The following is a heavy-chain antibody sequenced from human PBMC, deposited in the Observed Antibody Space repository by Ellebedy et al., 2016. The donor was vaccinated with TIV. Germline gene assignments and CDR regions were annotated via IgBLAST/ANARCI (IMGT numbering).Heavy chain of an antibody. CDR1: GGSFSGYY. Sequence: MPGGSLRLSCGVYGGSFSGYYWTWIRQPPGKGLEWIGEINHSGSTNYNPSLKSRVTISVDKSKNQFSLKLSSVTAADTAVYYCAKRQAYGDYEYAFDVWGQGTMVTVSS. D-gene: IGHD4-17*01. J-gene: IGHJ3*01. CDR2: INHSGST. V-gene: IGHV4-34*01. CDR3: AKRQAYGDYEYAFDV.